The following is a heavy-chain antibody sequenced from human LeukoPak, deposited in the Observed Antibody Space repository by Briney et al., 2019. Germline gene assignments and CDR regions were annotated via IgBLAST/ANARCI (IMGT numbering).Heavy chain of an antibody. CDR2: ISSSSITM. Sequence: GGSLRLSCAASGFTFSNFHMNWVRQAPGKGLEWVSYISSSSITMYYADSVKGRFTISRDNAKNSLYLQMNSLRDEDTAVYYCASQDYYGSSGYHLRFGYWGQGTLVTVSS. V-gene: IGHV3-48*02. CDR3: ASQDYYGSSGYHLRFGY. J-gene: IGHJ4*02. D-gene: IGHD3-22*01. CDR1: GFTFSNFH.